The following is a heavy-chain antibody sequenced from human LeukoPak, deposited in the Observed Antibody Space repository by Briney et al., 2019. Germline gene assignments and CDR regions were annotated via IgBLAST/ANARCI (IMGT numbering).Heavy chain of an antibody. CDR3: ARDGYSYGYPCDY. CDR1: GFTFSNYD. CDR2: IRKDGSEK. V-gene: IGHV3-7*01. Sequence: GGSLRLSCADSGFTFSNYDMSWVRQAPGKGLEWVAHIRKDGSEKYYLDSVEGRFTISRDNAKSSLYLQLNSLRVDDTAVYYCARDGYSYGYPCDYWGQGTLVTVSS. J-gene: IGHJ4*02. D-gene: IGHD5-18*01.